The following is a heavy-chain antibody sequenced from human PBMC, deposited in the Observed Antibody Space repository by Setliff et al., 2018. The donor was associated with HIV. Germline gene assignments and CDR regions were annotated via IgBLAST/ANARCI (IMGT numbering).Heavy chain of an antibody. Sequence: GGSLRLSCAASGFTFTDYTMNWVRQAPGKGLEWVSSITSGSTYVNYADSVKGRFSISRDNSKNSLYLQMISLRAEDTALYYCAKGHATSSWFTALLDYWGQGALVTVSS. CDR2: ITSGSTYV. CDR1: GFTFTDYT. CDR3: AKGHATSSWFTALLDY. V-gene: IGHV3-21*01. J-gene: IGHJ4*02. D-gene: IGHD6-13*01.